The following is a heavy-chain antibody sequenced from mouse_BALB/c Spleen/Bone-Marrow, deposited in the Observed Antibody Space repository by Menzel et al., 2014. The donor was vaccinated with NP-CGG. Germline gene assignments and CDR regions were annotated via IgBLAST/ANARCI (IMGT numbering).Heavy chain of an antibody. V-gene: IGHV5-17*02. CDR2: INSGSSIT. CDR1: GFTFSSFG. J-gene: IGHJ1*01. CDR3: TRSRGNWDDFDV. D-gene: IGHD4-1*01. Sequence: EVQVVESGGGLVQPGGSRKLSCAASGFTFSSFGMHWVRQAPEKGLEWVAYINSGSSITYYADTLKGRFTISRDNPKNTLFLRMTSLRSEDTAIYYCTRSRGNWDDFDVWGAGTTVTVSS.